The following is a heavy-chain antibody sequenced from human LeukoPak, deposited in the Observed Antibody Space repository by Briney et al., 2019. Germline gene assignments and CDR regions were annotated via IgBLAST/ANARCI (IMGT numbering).Heavy chain of an antibody. J-gene: IGHJ6*03. CDR2: IRYDGSNK. CDR1: GFTFSSYG. V-gene: IGHV3-30*02. Sequence: QSGGSLRLSCAASGFTFSSYGMHWVRQAPGKGLEWVAFIRYDGSNKYYADSVKGRFTISRDNSKNTLFLEMKSLKVDDTAIYYCAKGVRRWLQSGGLKFYYYMDVWGKGTTVTISS. D-gene: IGHD5-24*01. CDR3: AKGVRRWLQSGGLKFYYYMDV.